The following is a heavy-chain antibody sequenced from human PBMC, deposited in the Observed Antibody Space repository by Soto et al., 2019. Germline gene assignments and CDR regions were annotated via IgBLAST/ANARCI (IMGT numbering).Heavy chain of an antibody. J-gene: IGHJ6*02. V-gene: IGHV3-30*18. CDR2: ISYDGSNK. CDR3: AKGDVRYYDSSGYCYYYYGMDV. CDR1: GFTFSSYG. Sequence: GGPLRLSCAASGFTFSSYGMHWVRQATGKGLEWVAVISYDGSNKYYADSVKGRFTISRDNSKNTLYLQMNSLRAEDTAVYYCAKGDVRYYDSSGYCYYYYGMDVWGQGTTVTVSS. D-gene: IGHD3-22*01.